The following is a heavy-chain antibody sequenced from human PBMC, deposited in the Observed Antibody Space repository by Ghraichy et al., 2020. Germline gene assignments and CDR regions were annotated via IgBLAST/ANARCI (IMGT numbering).Heavy chain of an antibody. J-gene: IGHJ4*02. V-gene: IGHV3-21*01. D-gene: IGHD1-14*01. CDR1: GFTFSSYS. CDR3: ATHRQPKFDY. CDR2: ISSGGSYI. Sequence: GGSLRLSCAASGFTFSSYSMTWVRQAPGKGLEWVSSISSGGSYIYYTDSVKGRFTISRDNAKNSLYLQMNSLRAEDTAVYYCATHRQPKFDYWGQGTLVTVSS.